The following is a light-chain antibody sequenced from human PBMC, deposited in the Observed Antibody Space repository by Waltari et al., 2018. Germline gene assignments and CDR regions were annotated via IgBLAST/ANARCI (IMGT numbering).Light chain of an antibody. J-gene: IGKJ3*01. CDR2: GVS. Sequence: EIVVTQSPGTLSLSPGERATLSCRASQTFRSNYLAWYRQKPGQAPRLLIYGVSTRASGIPDRFSGSGSGTDFTLTISRLEPEDFAVYYCQHYDSRPFTFGPGTKVDLK. V-gene: IGKV3-20*01. CDR3: QHYDSRPFT. CDR1: QTFRSNY.